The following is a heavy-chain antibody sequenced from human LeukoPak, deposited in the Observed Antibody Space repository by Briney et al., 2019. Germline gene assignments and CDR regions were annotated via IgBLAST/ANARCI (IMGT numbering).Heavy chain of an antibody. CDR1: GGSISSYY. J-gene: IGHJ4*02. V-gene: IGHV3-23*01. CDR2: IKGTGLTT. Sequence: ETLSLTCTVSGGSISSYYWSWIRQPPGKGLEWVSTIKGTGLTTYYADSVKGRFTISRDNSKNTLYLQMNSLRAEDTAVYYCARDPTKIQLWLPSYFDYWGQGTLVTVSS. D-gene: IGHD5-18*01. CDR3: ARDPTKIQLWLPSYFDY.